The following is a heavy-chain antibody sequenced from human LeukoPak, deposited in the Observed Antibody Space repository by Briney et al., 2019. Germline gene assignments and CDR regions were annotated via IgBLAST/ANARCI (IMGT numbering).Heavy chain of an antibody. Sequence: ASVKVSCKASGYTFTGYYMHWVRQAPGQGLEWMGWISAYNGNTNYAQKLQGRVTMTTDTSTSTAYMELRSLRSDDTAVYYCARDRRMVRGVIGYWGQGTLVTVSS. CDR1: GYTFTGYY. CDR3: ARDRRMVRGVIGY. J-gene: IGHJ4*02. CDR2: ISAYNGNT. V-gene: IGHV1-18*04. D-gene: IGHD3-10*01.